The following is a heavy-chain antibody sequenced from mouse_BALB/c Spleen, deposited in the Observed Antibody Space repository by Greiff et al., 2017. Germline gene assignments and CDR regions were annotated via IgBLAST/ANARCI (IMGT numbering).Heavy chain of an antibody. D-gene: IGHD1-2*01. CDR2: ISSGSSTI. CDR3: ARRGYYGPYYAMDY. Sequence: EVQRVESGGGLVQPGGSRKLSCAASGFTFSSFGMHWVRQAPEKGLEWVAYISSGSSTIYYADTVKGRFTISRDNPKNTLFLQMTSLRSEDTAMYYCARRGYYGPYYAMDYWGQGTSVTVSS. V-gene: IGHV5-17*02. J-gene: IGHJ4*01. CDR1: GFTFSSFG.